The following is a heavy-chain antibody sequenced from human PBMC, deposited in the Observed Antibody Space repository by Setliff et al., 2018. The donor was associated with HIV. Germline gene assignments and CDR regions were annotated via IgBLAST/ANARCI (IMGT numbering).Heavy chain of an antibody. D-gene: IGHD4-17*01. V-gene: IGHV4-38-2*01. Sequence: SETLSLTCAVSGYSISIGYYWGWIRQTPGKGLESIGYVYNSGGTNYNPSLKSRVTISVDTSKNQFSLRLSSVPAADTAVYYCARLHGDFYFDYWGQGNLVTVSS. CDR2: VYNSGGT. CDR1: GYSISIGYY. CDR3: ARLHGDFYFDY. J-gene: IGHJ4*02.